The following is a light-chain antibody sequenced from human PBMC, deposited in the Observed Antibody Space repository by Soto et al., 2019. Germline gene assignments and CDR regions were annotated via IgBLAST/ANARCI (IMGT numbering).Light chain of an antibody. V-gene: IGKV3-15*01. CDR2: GAS. CDR1: QSFSSN. J-gene: IGKJ2*01. Sequence: EIVMTQSPATLSVSPGERATLSCRASQSFSSNLAWYQQKPGQAPRLLIHGASTRATDIPARFSGSGSGTEFTLTISSLQSEDSAVYYCQQYNNWPREYTFGQGTKLEIK. CDR3: QQYNNWPREYT.